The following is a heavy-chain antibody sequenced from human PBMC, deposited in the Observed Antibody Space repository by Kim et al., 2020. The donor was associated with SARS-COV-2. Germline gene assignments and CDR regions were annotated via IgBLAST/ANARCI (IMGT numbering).Heavy chain of an antibody. D-gene: IGHD3-22*01. J-gene: IGHJ4*02. Sequence: SETLSLTCTVSGGPISSTSYFWGWIRQPPGKGLEWIGSIYYRGNTYDNPSLKSRVTISVDTSKNQFSLKLRSVTAADTAVYYCARDRASLTSSGNFDHWGQGTLVTVSS. CDR2: IYYRGNT. CDR3: ARDRASLTSSGNFDH. V-gene: IGHV4-39*07. CDR1: GGPISSTSYF.